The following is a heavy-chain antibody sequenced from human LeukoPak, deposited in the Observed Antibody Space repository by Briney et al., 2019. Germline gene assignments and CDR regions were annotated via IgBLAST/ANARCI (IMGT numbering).Heavy chain of an antibody. CDR3: ARDPLGYDSSGSSDY. D-gene: IGHD3-22*01. Sequence: PSETLSLTCTVSGGSISSSSYYWGWIRQPPGKGLEWIGSIYYSGSTYYNPSLKSRVTISVDTSKNQFSLKLSSVTAADTAVYYCARDPLGYDSSGSSDYWGQGTLVTVSS. CDR2: IYYSGST. CDR1: GGSISSSSYY. J-gene: IGHJ4*02. V-gene: IGHV4-39*07.